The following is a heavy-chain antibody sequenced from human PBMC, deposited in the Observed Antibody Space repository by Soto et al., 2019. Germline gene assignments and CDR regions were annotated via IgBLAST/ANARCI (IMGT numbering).Heavy chain of an antibody. J-gene: IGHJ4*02. CDR2: ISYDGSNK. CDR1: GFTFSSYA. Sequence: GGSLRLSCAASGFTFSSYAMHWVRQAPGKGLEWVAVISYDGSNKYYADSVKGRFTISRDNSKNTLYLQMNSLRAEDTAVYYCARGLFGELFQNAYFDYWGQGTLVTVSS. V-gene: IGHV3-30-3*01. CDR3: ARGLFGELFQNAYFDY. D-gene: IGHD3-10*01.